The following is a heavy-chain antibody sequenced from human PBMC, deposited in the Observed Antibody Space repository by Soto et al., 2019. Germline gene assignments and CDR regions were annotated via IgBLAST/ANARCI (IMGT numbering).Heavy chain of an antibody. CDR1: GFTFENFA. V-gene: IGHV3-9*01. D-gene: IGHD2-15*01. Sequence: EMQLVESGGGLVQPGRSLRLSCAVSGFTFENFALHWVRQAPGKGLEWVSGIDWNSGTIAYADSVKGRFTISRDSATRSLYLHLDGLGYDDTAFSFGAEARKVVSRWFAPWGQGSLVTVSS. J-gene: IGHJ5*02. CDR3: AEARKVVSRWFAP. CDR2: IDWNSGTI.